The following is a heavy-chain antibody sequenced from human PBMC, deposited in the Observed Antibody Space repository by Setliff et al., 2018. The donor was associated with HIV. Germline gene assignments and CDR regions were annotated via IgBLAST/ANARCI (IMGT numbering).Heavy chain of an antibody. CDR3: ARDRGSDGSGDKWFDP. D-gene: IGHD3-22*01. V-gene: IGHV4-39*07. CDR2: IYYSGST. CDR1: GGSISSGSYY. J-gene: IGHJ5*02. Sequence: SETLSLTCTVSGGSISSGSYYWGWIRQPPGKGLEWIGSIYYSGSTYYNPSLKSRVTISVDTSKNQFSLKMSSVTAADTAVYYCARDRGSDGSGDKWFDPWGQGTLVTVSS.